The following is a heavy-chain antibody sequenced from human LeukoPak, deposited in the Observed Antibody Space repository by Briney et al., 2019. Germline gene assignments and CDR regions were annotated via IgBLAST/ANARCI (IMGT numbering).Heavy chain of an antibody. V-gene: IGHV3-53*01. Sequence: GGSLRLSCAASGFTVSSNYMSWVRQAPGKGPEWVSVIYSGGSTYYADPVKGRFTISRDNSKNTLYLQMNSLRAEDTAVYYCARDRRDDEHYYYCGMDVWGQGTTVTVSS. D-gene: IGHD3-16*01. CDR2: IYSGGST. CDR1: GFTVSSNY. J-gene: IGHJ6*02. CDR3: ARDRRDDEHYYYCGMDV.